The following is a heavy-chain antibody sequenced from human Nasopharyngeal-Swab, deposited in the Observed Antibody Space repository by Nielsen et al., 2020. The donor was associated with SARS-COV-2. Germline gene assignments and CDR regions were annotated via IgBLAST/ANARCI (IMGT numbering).Heavy chain of an antibody. CDR2: ISGSGFST. D-gene: IGHD3-22*01. Sequence: GESLKISCVASGFTFSSYAMRWVRQAPGKGLEWVSAISGSGFSTYYADSVKGRFTISRDNSKNTLYLQMNSLRADDTAVYYCAKDWVNTGHGITNDYWGQGTLVTVSS. V-gene: IGHV3-23*01. CDR3: AKDWVNTGHGITNDY. J-gene: IGHJ4*02. CDR1: GFTFSSYA.